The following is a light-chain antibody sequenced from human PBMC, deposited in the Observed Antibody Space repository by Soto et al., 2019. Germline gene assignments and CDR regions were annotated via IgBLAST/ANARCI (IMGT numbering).Light chain of an antibody. J-gene: IGLJ2*01. Sequence: QSVLTQPPSVSAAPGQKVTISCSGSGSNIGNNYVSWHQLLPGTAPKLLIYDNNERPSGIPDRFSASKSGTSATLVITGLQTGDEADDYCGTWDSSLSAVVFGGGTKLTVL. CDR3: GTWDSSLSAVV. V-gene: IGLV1-51*01. CDR2: DNN. CDR1: GSNIGNNY.